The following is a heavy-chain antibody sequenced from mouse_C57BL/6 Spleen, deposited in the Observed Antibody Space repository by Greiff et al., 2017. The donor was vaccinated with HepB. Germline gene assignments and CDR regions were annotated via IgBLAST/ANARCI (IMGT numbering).Heavy chain of an antibody. Sequence: VQLQQSGAELVRPGASVKLYCKASGYTFTDYYINWVKQRPGQGLEWIARIYTGSGHTYYNEKFKGKATLTAEKSSSTSYMQISSLTSEDSAVYFCAREGGIYFVSKAFDYWGQVTTLTVSS. CDR3: AREGGIYFVSKAFDY. V-gene: IGHV1-76*01. CDR2: IYTGSGHT. D-gene: IGHD1-1*01. J-gene: IGHJ2*01. CDR1: GYTFTDYY.